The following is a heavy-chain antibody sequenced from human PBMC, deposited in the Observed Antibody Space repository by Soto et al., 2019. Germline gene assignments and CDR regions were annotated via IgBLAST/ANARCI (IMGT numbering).Heavy chain of an antibody. CDR1: GFTFSSYS. CDR3: ARGGIVVVPAAMGYFDY. CDR2: ISSSSSTI. Sequence: GGSLRLSCAASGFTFSSYSMNWVRQAPGKGLEWVSYISSSSSTIYYADSVKGRFTISRDNAKNSLYLQMNSLRDEDTARYYCARGGIVVVPAAMGYFDYWGQGTLVTVSS. D-gene: IGHD2-2*01. V-gene: IGHV3-48*02. J-gene: IGHJ4*02.